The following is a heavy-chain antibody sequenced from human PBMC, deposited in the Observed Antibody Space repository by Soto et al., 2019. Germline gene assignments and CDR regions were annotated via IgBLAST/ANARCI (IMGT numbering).Heavy chain of an antibody. Sequence: EVQLVESGGGLVQPGGSLRLSCVASGFTFRSSWMHWVRQAPGKGLVWVSRINSDATNKNYADYVQGRFTIARDNAENTLYLQMDSLTAEDTSVYYCARGPTGWYGYDYWGQGTLVTVSS. CDR2: INSDATNK. CDR1: GFTFRSSW. J-gene: IGHJ4*02. V-gene: IGHV3-74*01. CDR3: ARGPTGWYGYDY. D-gene: IGHD6-19*01.